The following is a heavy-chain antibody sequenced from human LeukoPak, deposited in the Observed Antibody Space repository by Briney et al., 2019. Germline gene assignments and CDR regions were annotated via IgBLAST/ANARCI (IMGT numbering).Heavy chain of an antibody. D-gene: IGHD4-11*01. CDR2: IKQDGSEK. Sequence: GGSLRLSCAASGFTFSSYWMSWVRQAPGKGLEWVANIKQDGSEKYYVDSVKGRFTISRDNAKNSLYLQMNSLRAEDTAVYYCARDPGYDYSNPHFDYWGQGTLVTVSS. CDR1: GFTFSSYW. CDR3: ARDPGYDYSNPHFDY. V-gene: IGHV3-7*01. J-gene: IGHJ4*02.